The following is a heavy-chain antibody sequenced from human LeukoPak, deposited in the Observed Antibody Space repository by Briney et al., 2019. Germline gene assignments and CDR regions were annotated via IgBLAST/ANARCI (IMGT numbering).Heavy chain of an antibody. Sequence: GGSLRLSCTASGFTFSGYSMNWIRQAPGKGLEWLTVISTDGNDKHYADSVKGRFTVARDNSKNTLLLQMNNVRTEDTAVYYCAKDKSVSADYYFDYWGQGTLVTVSS. V-gene: IGHV3-30*18. J-gene: IGHJ4*02. CDR1: GFTFSGYS. CDR2: ISTDGNDK. D-gene: IGHD3-10*01. CDR3: AKDKSVSADYYFDY.